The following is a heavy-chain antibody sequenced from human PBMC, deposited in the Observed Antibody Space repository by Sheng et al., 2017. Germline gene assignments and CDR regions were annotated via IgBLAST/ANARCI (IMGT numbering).Heavy chain of an antibody. J-gene: IGHJ3*02. CDR3: ARGVDYDILTGYYIPFDI. CDR1: GGSISSSSYY. D-gene: IGHD3-9*01. CDR2: IYYSGST. Sequence: QLQLQESGPGLVKPSETLSLTCTVSGGSISSSSYYWGWIRQPPGKGLEWIGSIYYSGSTYYNPSLKSRVTISVDTSKNQFSLKLSSVTAADTAVYYCARGVDYDILTGYYIPFDIWGQGTMVTSL. V-gene: IGHV4-39*07.